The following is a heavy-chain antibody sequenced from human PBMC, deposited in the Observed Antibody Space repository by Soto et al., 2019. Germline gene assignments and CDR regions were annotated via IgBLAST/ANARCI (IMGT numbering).Heavy chain of an antibody. CDR1: EYVFTAYY. CDR3: AITSSPPADY. Sequence: ASVKVSCKTSEYVFTAYYIQWVRQAPGQGLEWMAIINPSDGTTSHAQQFRDRVTLTRDTSTSTVFLELSGLRSDDSAVFYCAITSSPPADYWGQGTLVTVSS. CDR2: INPSDGTT. J-gene: IGHJ4*02. D-gene: IGHD1-20*01. V-gene: IGHV1-46*01.